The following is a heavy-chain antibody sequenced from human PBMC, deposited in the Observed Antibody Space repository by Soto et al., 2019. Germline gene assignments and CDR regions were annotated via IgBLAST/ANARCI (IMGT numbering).Heavy chain of an antibody. J-gene: IGHJ3*02. CDR3: ARDRGSNWGLNDAFDI. CDR1: GGSISPYY. Sequence: QVQLQESGPGLVKPSETLSLTCTVSGGSISPYYCNWIRQPPGKGLEWIGYIYYTESTNYSPSLKSRVTMSVDTSKNQFSLKLKSVTAAATAVYYCARDRGSNWGLNDAFDIWGQGTVVTVS. D-gene: IGHD7-27*01. CDR2: IYYTEST. V-gene: IGHV4-59*01.